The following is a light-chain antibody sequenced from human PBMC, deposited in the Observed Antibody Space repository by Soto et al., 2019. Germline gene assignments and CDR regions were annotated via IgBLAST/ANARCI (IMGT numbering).Light chain of an antibody. Sequence: EIVMTQSPATLSVSPGERATLSFRASQRVISSLAWYRQKPGQAPRLLIYGSSTRATGIPARFSGSGSGTEFTLTISSLQSEDFAVYYCQQYNNWWTFGQGTKVDI. J-gene: IGKJ1*01. V-gene: IGKV3-15*01. CDR1: QRVISS. CDR2: GSS. CDR3: QQYNNWWT.